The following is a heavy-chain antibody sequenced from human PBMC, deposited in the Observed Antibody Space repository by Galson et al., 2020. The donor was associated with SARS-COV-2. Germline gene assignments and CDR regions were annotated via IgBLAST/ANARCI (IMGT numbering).Heavy chain of an antibody. Sequence: SQTPSLTCTVSNVSMSSSIYYWGWIRQPPGKGLEWIGSVFYSGSTYYNPSLKSRLTISVDTSVSQFSLRLTSVTAADTAVYYCARHSYGPAANWFDPWGQGTLVTVSS. CDR1: NVSMSSSIYY. V-gene: IGHV4-39*01. CDR3: ARHSYGPAANWFDP. CDR2: VFYSGST. J-gene: IGHJ5*02. D-gene: IGHD5-18*01.